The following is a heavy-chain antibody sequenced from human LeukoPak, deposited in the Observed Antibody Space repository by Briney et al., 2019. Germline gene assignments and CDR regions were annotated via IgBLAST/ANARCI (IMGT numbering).Heavy chain of an antibody. V-gene: IGHV1-18*01. CDR3: ARDVYDFWSGYVNRYVEFDP. J-gene: IGHJ5*02. CDR1: GYTFTSYG. D-gene: IGHD3-3*01. Sequence: GASVKVSCKASGYTFTSYGISWVRQAPGQGLEWMGWISAYNGNTNYAQKLQGRVTMTTDTSTSTAYMELRSLRSDDTAVYYCARDVYDFWSGYVNRYVEFDPWGQGTLVTVSS. CDR2: ISAYNGNT.